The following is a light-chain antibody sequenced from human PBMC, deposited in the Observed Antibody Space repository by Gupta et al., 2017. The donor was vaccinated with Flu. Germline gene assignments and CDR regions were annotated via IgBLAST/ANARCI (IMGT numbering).Light chain of an antibody. V-gene: IGKV3-11*01. Sequence: EIVFTQSPATLSLSPGERATLSCRASQSVSSYLAWYQQRPSQSPRVLIYDTINSATGIPARFSGSGSGTDFTLTISSLEPEDFAIYYCQHRNSWPLSFGGGTKVEIK. CDR2: DTI. J-gene: IGKJ4*01. CDR1: QSVSSY. CDR3: QHRNSWPLS.